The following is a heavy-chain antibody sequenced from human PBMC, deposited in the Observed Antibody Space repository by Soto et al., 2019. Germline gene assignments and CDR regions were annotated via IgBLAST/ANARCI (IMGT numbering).Heavy chain of an antibody. D-gene: IGHD3-10*01. V-gene: IGHV4-59*01. CDR2: TYHTGRT. Sequence: PSETLSLTCTISGGSFGTNYWSLIRQAPGKGLEWIGDTYHTGRTKYNPSLKSRATISVDTSKNQFSLTLNSAAAAETAVYYCATDSAGRGPFDPWGQGILVTVS. CDR1: GGSFGTNY. J-gene: IGHJ5*02. CDR3: ATDSAGRGPFDP.